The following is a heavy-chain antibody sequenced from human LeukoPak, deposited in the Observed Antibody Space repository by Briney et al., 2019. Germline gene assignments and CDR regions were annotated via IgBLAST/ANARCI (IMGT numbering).Heavy chain of an antibody. CDR2: IRYVGINK. CDR3: ARDPTSSYDSSGYSVRDY. V-gene: IGHV3-30*02. D-gene: IGHD3-22*01. Sequence: SGGSLRLSCAASGFTFSTYGMHWVRQAPGKGLEWVSFIRYVGINKYYADSVKCRFTISRDNSKNTLYLQMNSLRPEDTALYYCARDPTSSYDSSGYSVRDYWGQGTLVTVSS. J-gene: IGHJ4*02. CDR1: GFTFSTYG.